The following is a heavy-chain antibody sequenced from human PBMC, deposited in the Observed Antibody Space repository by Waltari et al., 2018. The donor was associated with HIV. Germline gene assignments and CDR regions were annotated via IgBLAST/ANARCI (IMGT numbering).Heavy chain of an antibody. D-gene: IGHD1-26*01. J-gene: IGHJ4*02. CDR2: IIPILGIA. V-gene: IGHV1-69*04. CDR1: GGTLSSYA. CDR3: ARDIGRIQYYFDY. Sequence: QVQLVQSGAEGKKPGSSVKVSCKASGGTLSSYAISWVRQAPGQGLEWMGRIIPILGIANYAQKFQGRVTITADKSTSTAYMELSSLRSEDTAVYYCARDIGRIQYYFDYWGQGTLVTVSS.